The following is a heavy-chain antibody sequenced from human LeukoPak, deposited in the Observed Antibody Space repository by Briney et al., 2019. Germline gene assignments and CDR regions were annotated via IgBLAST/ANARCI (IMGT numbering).Heavy chain of an antibody. CDR2: IYSSGST. V-gene: IGHV3-53*01. CDR1: GFTVISNY. Sequence: GGSLRLSCAASGFTVISNYMSWVRQTPGRSLEWVAFIYSSGSTYYAESAEGRFTISRDSSKNTLYLEMTSLRVEDTAVYYCTRAELSNSFDDWGQGTLVIVSS. D-gene: IGHD6-6*01. J-gene: IGHJ4*02. CDR3: TRAELSNSFDD.